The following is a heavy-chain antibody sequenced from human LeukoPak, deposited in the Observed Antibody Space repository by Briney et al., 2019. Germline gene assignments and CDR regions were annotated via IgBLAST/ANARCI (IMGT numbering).Heavy chain of an antibody. D-gene: IGHD3-22*01. V-gene: IGHV3-15*07. Sequence: GGSLRLSCAASGFAFTNAWMNWVRQAPGKGLEWVGRIKSKTDGGTADYAAPVKGRFTISRDDSKNTLYLQMNSLKTEDTAVYYCTTADSSGRFLIDYWGQRTLVTVSS. CDR2: IKSKTDGGTA. CDR3: TTADSSGRFLIDY. J-gene: IGHJ4*02. CDR1: GFAFTNAW.